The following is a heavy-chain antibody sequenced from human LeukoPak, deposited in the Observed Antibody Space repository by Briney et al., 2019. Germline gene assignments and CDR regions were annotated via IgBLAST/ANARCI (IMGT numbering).Heavy chain of an antibody. CDR2: INPNSGGT. CDR3: VRGFCSTAGCYN. CDR1: GYTFTGYY. D-gene: IGHD2-2*02. V-gene: IGHV1-2*02. Sequence: ASVKVSCKASGYTFTGYYMHWVRQAPGQGLEWMGWINPNSGGTNYAQKFQGRVTMTRDTSISTAYMELSRLRSDDTAVYYCVRGFCSTAGCYNWGQGTRVTVSS. J-gene: IGHJ4*02.